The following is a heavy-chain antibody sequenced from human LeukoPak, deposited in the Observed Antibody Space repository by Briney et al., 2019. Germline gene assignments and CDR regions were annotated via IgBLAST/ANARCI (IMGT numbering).Heavy chain of an antibody. V-gene: IGHV4-34*01. Sequence: PSETLSLTCAVYGGSFSGYYWSWIRQSPGKGLEWIGEINHSGSTNYNPSLKSRVTISVDTSKNQFSLKLSSVTAADTAVYYCARESLRDAFDIWGQGTMVTVSS. CDR1: GGSFSGYY. CDR2: INHSGST. D-gene: IGHD5-12*01. J-gene: IGHJ3*02. CDR3: ARESLRDAFDI.